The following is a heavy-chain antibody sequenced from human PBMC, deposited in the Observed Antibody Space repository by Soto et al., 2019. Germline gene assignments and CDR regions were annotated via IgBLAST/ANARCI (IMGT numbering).Heavy chain of an antibody. J-gene: IGHJ4*02. D-gene: IGHD3-22*01. CDR3: ARDRPYYYDSSGPSFDY. V-gene: IGHV3-21*01. Sequence: GSLRLSCAASGFTFSSYSMNWVRQAPGKGLEWVSSISSSSSYIYYADSVKGRFTISRDDAKNSLYLQMNSLRAEDTAVYYCARDRPYYYDSSGPSFDYWGQGTLVTVSS. CDR2: ISSSSSYI. CDR1: GFTFSSYS.